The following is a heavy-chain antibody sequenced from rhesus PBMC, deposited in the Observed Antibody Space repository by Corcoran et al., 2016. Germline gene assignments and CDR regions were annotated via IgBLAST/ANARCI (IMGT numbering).Heavy chain of an antibody. CDR1: GGSISSSNW. CDR2: FSGSSGTT. Sequence: QVQLQESGPGLVKPSETLSLTCAVSGGSISSSNWWSWIRQPPGKGLEWIGSFSGSSGTTHYNPSLKSRVTISKDTSKNQFSLRLSSVTVADTAVYYCATNYYGSGYYIDSWGQGVVVTVSS. D-gene: IGHD3-28*01. J-gene: IGHJ6*01. V-gene: IGHV4-65*02. CDR3: ATNYYGSGYYIDS.